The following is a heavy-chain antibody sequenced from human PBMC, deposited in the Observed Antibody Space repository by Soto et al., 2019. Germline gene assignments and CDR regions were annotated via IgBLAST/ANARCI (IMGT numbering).Heavy chain of an antibody. D-gene: IGHD6-13*01. J-gene: IGHJ6*01. CDR3: AVGRGSSWYLSYFALEV. Sequence: ASETLSLTCAVYGGSFSGCCWSWIRQPRGKGLEWIGEINHSGSTNYNPSLKSRVTISVDTSKNQFSLKLSSVTAADTAVYYCAVGRGSSWYLSYFALEVWGQGTTVTVSS. V-gene: IGHV4-34*01. CDR1: GGSFSGCC. CDR2: INHSGST.